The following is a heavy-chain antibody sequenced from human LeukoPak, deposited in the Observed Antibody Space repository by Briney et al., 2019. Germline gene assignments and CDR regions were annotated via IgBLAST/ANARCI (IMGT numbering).Heavy chain of an antibody. CDR1: GFTFSSYA. J-gene: IGHJ4*02. CDR2: ISGSGGST. V-gene: IGHV3-23*01. CDR3: AKHTYYYDSSGYLVY. Sequence: GGSLRLSCAASGFTFSSYAMSWVRQAPGKGLEWVSAISGSGGSTYYADSVKGRFTISRDNSKNTPYLQMNSLRAEDTAVYYCAKHTYYYDSSGYLVYWGQGTLVTVSS. D-gene: IGHD3-22*01.